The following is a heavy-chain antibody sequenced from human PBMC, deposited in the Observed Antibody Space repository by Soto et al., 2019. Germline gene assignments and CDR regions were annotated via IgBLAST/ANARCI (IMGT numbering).Heavy chain of an antibody. CDR1: GFSVTNNY. CDR3: ARGRGSTGYLGREHYFDY. D-gene: IGHD2-2*01. CDR2: IDIGGNT. V-gene: IGHV3-66*01. J-gene: IGHJ4*02. Sequence: EVQVVESGGGLVQPGGSLRLSCAASGFSVTNNYMNWVRQAQGKGLEWVSIIDIGGNTYYADSVKDRFTISRDNSRNTLYRHMDSLRAEDTAVYYCARGRGSTGYLGREHYFDYWGQGTLVTVSP.